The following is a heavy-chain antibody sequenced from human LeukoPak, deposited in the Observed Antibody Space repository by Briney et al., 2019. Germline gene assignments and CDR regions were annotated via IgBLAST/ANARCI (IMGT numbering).Heavy chain of an antibody. J-gene: IGHJ4*02. D-gene: IGHD4-17*01. CDR2: ISGGGNTT. CDR3: AKGWATVPNDY. V-gene: IGHV3-23*01. CDR1: GITFNTYA. Sequence: GGSLRLSCEVSGITFNTYAMSWFRQAPGRGLNLVSGISGGGNTTYYTDSVKGRFAIYRDNSRNTLYLQMNSLRAEDTAVYFCAKGWATVPNDYWGQGTLVTVSS.